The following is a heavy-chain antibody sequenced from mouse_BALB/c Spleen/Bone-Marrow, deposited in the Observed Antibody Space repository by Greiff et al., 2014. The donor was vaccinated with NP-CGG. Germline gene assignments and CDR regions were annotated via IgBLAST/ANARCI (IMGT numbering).Heavy chain of an antibody. CDR1: GHAFSSSW. D-gene: IGHD1-1*01. CDR3: ATTVVAPMDY. V-gene: IGHV1-82*01. CDR2: IYPGDGET. J-gene: IGHJ4*01. Sequence: VKLMESGPELVKPGASVKISCKGSGHAFSSSWMNWVKWRPGQGLEWIGRIYPGDGETNYNGKLKGKATLTADKSSSTAYMQLSSLTSVDSAVYFCATTVVAPMDYWGQGTSVTVSS.